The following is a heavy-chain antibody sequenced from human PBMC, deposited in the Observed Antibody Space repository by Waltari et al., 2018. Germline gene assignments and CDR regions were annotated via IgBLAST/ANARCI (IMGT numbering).Heavy chain of an antibody. CDR1: GGSISSRGSY. CDR3: ARFSKSANWIDP. CDR2: ISYSGIT. V-gene: IGHV4-39*01. Sequence: QLQLQESGPGLVTPSETLSLTCTVSGGSISSRGSYWGWIRQPPGKGLEWIGSISYSGITYYNTSLMSRVTISVDTSKNQFSLKLTSVIAAETAVFYCARFSKSANWIDPWGQGTLVTVSS. D-gene: IGHD3-3*02. J-gene: IGHJ5*02.